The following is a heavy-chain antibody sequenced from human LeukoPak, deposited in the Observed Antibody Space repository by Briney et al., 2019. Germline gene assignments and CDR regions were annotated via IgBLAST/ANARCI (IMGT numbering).Heavy chain of an antibody. J-gene: IGHJ4*02. CDR1: GFTFSSYG. V-gene: IGHV3-30*03. CDR2: ISVDGSNE. Sequence: PGGSLRLSCAASGFTFSSYGMHWVRQAPGKGLEWVAVISVDGSNEYYADSVKGRFTISRDNSKNTLYLQMNSLRAEDTAVYFCASGNFFDYWGRGTLVAVSS. CDR3: ASGNFFDY.